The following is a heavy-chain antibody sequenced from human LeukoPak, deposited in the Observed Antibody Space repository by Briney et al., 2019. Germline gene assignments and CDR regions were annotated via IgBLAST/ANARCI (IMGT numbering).Heavy chain of an antibody. D-gene: IGHD6-13*01. V-gene: IGHV3-53*01. J-gene: IGHJ6*03. Sequence: PGGSLRLSYAASGFIVSNKYMTGVRQAPPKGLPWVSLIYSDGRTYYADSVRGRCTISRDNSKNTLYVQMNSLRVEDTAVYYCARVAAAGTGIFVNFYYSMDIWGKGTTVTISS. CDR2: IYSDGRT. CDR3: ARVAAAGTGIFVNFYYSMDI. CDR1: GFIVSNKY.